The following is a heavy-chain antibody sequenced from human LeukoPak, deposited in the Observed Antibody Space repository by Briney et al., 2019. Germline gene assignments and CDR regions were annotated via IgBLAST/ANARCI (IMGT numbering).Heavy chain of an antibody. Sequence: ASVKVSCKASGYTFTSYDINWVRQATGQGLEWMRWMNPNSGNTGYAQKFQGRVTMTRNTSISTAYMELSSLRSEDTAVYYCARARVDTAMETPFDYWGQGTLVTVSS. CDR1: GYTFTSYD. V-gene: IGHV1-8*01. CDR3: ARARVDTAMETPFDY. D-gene: IGHD5-18*01. J-gene: IGHJ4*02. CDR2: MNPNSGNT.